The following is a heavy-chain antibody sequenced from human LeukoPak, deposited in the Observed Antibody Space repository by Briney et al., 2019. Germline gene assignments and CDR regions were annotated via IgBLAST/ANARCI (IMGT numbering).Heavy chain of an antibody. V-gene: IGHV5-51*01. Sequence: GESLKISCRGSGYSFTSYWNGWVRQMPGKGLEWVGIIYPDDSDTRYSPSFQDQVTISADKSISTASLQWSSLKASDTAIYYCARHYPGGDYFIDYWGQGTLVTVSS. J-gene: IGHJ4*02. CDR1: GYSFTSYW. D-gene: IGHD4-17*01. CDR2: IYPDDSDT. CDR3: ARHYPGGDYFIDY.